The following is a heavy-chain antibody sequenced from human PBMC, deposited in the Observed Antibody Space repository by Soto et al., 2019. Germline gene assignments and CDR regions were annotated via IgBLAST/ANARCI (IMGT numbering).Heavy chain of an antibody. J-gene: IGHJ6*02. D-gene: IGHD5-18*01. CDR1: GYSFTSYW. CDR2: IDPSDSYT. Sequence: PGESLKISCMGSGYSFTSYWISWVRQMPGKGLEWMGRIDPSDSYTNYSPSFQGHVTISADKSISTAYLQWSSLKASDTAMYYCAIRGYSYGRYYYYGMDVWGQGTTVTVSS. CDR3: AIRGYSYGRYYYYGMDV. V-gene: IGHV5-10-1*01.